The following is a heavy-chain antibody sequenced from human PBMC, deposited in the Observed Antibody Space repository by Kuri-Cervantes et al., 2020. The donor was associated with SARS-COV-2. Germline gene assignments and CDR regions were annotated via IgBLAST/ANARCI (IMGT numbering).Heavy chain of an antibody. CDR2: IRYDGSNK. Sequence: GESLKISCAASGFTFSSYGMHWVRQAPGKGLEWVAFIRYDGSNKYYADSVKGRFTISRDNSKNTLYLQINSLRAEDTAVYYCARPGSGSYHPADYWGQGTLVTVSS. CDR1: GFTFSSYG. J-gene: IGHJ4*02. V-gene: IGHV3-30*02. D-gene: IGHD3-10*01. CDR3: ARPGSGSYHPADY.